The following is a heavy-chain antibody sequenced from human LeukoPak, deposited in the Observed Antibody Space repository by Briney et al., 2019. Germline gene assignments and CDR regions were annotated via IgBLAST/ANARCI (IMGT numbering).Heavy chain of an antibody. J-gene: IGHJ4*02. V-gene: IGHV1-2*04. CDR2: INPNSGGT. D-gene: IGHD6-6*01. CDR3: ARGSIAAPFDY. CDR1: GYTFTGYY. Sequence: ASMKVSCKASGYTFTGYYMHWVRQAPGQGLEWMGWINPNSGGTNYAQKFQGWVTMTKDTSISTAYMELSRLRSDDTAVYYCARGSIAAPFDYWGQGTLVTVSS.